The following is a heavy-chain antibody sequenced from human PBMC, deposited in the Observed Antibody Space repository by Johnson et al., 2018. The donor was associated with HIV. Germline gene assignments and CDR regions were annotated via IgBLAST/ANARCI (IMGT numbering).Heavy chain of an antibody. D-gene: IGHD5-24*01. CDR2: IGTAGDT. Sequence: MLLVESGGGVVQPGRSLRLSCAASGFTVSSNYMSWVRQAPGKGLEWVSVIGTAGDTYYPGSVKGRFTISRENAKNSLYLQMNSLRAEDTALYYCARFGRGGSHAFDIWGQGTMVTVSS. J-gene: IGHJ3*02. CDR1: GFTVSSNY. CDR3: ARFGRGGSHAFDI. V-gene: IGHV3-13*01.